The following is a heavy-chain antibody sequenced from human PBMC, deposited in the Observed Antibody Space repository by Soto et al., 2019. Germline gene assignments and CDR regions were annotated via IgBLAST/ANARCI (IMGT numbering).Heavy chain of an antibody. Sequence: PGESLKISCKGSGYSFAGYWITWVRQKPGKGLEWMGRIDPSDSQTYYSPSFRGHVTISATKSITTVFLQWSSLRASDTAMYYCARQIYDSNTGPNFQYYFDSWGQGTPVTVSS. CDR3: ARQIYDSNTGPNFQYYFDS. D-gene: IGHD5-12*01. J-gene: IGHJ4*02. CDR2: IDPSDSQT. CDR1: GYSFAGYW. V-gene: IGHV5-10-1*01.